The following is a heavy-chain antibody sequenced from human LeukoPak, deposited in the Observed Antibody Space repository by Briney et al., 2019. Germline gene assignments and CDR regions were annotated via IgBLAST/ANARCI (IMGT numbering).Heavy chain of an antibody. CDR1: GFTFSSYA. CDR3: ARERDPSGWYENGMDV. V-gene: IGHV3-30-3*01. Sequence: GGSLRLSCAASGFTFSSYAMHWVRQAPGKGLEWVAVISYDGSNKYYADSVKGRFTISRDNSKNTLYLQMNSLRAEDTAVYYCARERDPSGWYENGMDVWGQGTTVTVSS. J-gene: IGHJ6*02. D-gene: IGHD6-19*01. CDR2: ISYDGSNK.